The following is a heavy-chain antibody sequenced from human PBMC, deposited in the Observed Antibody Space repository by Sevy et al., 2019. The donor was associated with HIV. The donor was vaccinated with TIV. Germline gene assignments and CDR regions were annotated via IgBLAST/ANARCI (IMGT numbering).Heavy chain of an antibody. CDR2: ISSSSSYT. V-gene: IGHV3-11*06. D-gene: IGHD6-19*01. CDR3: ARDRISYSSGWDDAFDI. Sequence: GGSLRLSCAASGFTFSDYYMSWIRQAPGKGLEWVSYISSSSSYTNYADSVKGRFTISRDNSKNTLYLQMNSLRAEDTAVYYCARDRISYSSGWDDAFDIWGQGTMVTVSS. CDR1: GFTFSDYY. J-gene: IGHJ3*02.